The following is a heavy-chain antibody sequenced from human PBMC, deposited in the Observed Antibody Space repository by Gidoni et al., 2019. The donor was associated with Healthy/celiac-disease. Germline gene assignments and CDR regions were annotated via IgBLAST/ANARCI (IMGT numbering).Heavy chain of an antibody. CDR2: ISGSGGST. J-gene: IGHJ6*02. V-gene: IGHV3-23*01. CDR1: GFTFSSYA. Sequence: EVQLLESGGGLVQPGGSLRLSCAASGFTFSSYAMSWVSQAPGKGLEWVSAISGSGGSTYYADSVKGRFTISRDNSKNTLYLQMNSLRAEDTAVYYCAKGITIFGVVISGPNHYYYGMDVWGQGTTVTVSS. D-gene: IGHD3-3*01. CDR3: AKGITIFGVVISGPNHYYYGMDV.